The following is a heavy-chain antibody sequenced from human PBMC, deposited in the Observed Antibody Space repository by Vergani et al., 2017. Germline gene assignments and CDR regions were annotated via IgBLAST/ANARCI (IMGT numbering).Heavy chain of an antibody. CDR2: IYHSGST. Sequence: QLQLQESGSGLVKPSQTLSLTCAVSGGSISSGGYSWSWIRQPPGKGLEWIGYIYHSGSTYYNPSLKSRVTILVDRSKNQFSLKLSSVTAADTAVYYCARAGSSTMPRNWFDPWGQGTLVTVSS. V-gene: IGHV4-30-2*01. CDR1: GGSISSGGYS. CDR3: ARAGSSTMPRNWFDP. J-gene: IGHJ5*02. D-gene: IGHD2-2*01.